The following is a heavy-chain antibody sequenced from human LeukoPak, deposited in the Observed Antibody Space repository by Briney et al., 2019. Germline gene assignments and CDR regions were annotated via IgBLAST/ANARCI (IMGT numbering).Heavy chain of an antibody. J-gene: IGHJ6*02. Sequence: GRSLRLSCAASGFTFSSYGMHWVRQAPGKGLEWVAVIWYDGSNKYYADSVKGRFTISRDNSKNTLYLQMNSLRAEDTAVYYCARRHPGRVYYYGMDVWGQGTTVTVSS. CDR1: GFTFSSYG. D-gene: IGHD2-15*01. CDR3: ARRHPGRVYYYGMDV. CDR2: IWYDGSNK. V-gene: IGHV3-33*01.